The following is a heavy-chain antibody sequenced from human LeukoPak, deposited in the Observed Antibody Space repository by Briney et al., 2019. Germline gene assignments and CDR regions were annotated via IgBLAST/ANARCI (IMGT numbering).Heavy chain of an antibody. CDR1: GFTFDDYA. Sequence: GGSLRLSCAASGFTFDDYAMHWVRQAPGKGLEWVSGISWNSGSIGYADSVKGRFTISRDNSKNTLYLQMNSLRAEDTAVYYCAKDPRVGAIFVPSDWGQGTLVTVSS. V-gene: IGHV3-9*01. D-gene: IGHD3-3*01. CDR3: AKDPRVGAIFVPSD. CDR2: ISWNSGSI. J-gene: IGHJ4*02.